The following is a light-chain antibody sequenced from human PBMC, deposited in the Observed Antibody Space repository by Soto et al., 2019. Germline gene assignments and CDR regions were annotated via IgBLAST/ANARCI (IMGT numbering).Light chain of an antibody. V-gene: IGKV1-5*01. CDR2: DAS. CDR3: QQYNTLWT. Sequence: GARGTITCRANKNSNTWVAWYQQKPGKAPKLLIYDASSLESGVPSRVSGSGSGTEFTLTISSLQPDDFATYYCQQYNTLWTFGQGTKVDIK. CDR1: KNSNTW. J-gene: IGKJ1*01.